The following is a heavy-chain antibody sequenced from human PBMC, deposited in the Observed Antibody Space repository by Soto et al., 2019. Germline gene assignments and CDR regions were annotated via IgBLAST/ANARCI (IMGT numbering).Heavy chain of an antibody. D-gene: IGHD2-15*01. CDR3: ARGVGSSSTQGGSYWYFDL. Sequence: QVQLVQSGAEVKKPGASVKVSCKASGYTFTSYYMHWVRQAPGQGLEWMGIINPSGGSTSYAQKFQGRVTMIRDTSTSTVYMELSSLRSEDTAVYYCARGVGSSSTQGGSYWYFDLWGRGTLVTVSS. V-gene: IGHV1-46*01. J-gene: IGHJ2*01. CDR1: GYTFTSYY. CDR2: INPSGGST.